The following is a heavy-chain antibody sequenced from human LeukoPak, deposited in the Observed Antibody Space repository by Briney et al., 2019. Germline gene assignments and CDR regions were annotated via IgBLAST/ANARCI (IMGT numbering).Heavy chain of an antibody. J-gene: IGHJ4*02. V-gene: IGHV4-39*01. CDR1: GGSISSSSYY. D-gene: IGHD3-3*01. CDR2: IYYSGST. CDR3: ASGVPRITIFGVVKAGEGF. Sequence: SETLSLTCTVSGGSISSSSYYWGWIRQPPGKGLAGIGSIYYSGSTYYNPSLKSRVTISVDTSKNQFSLKLSSVTAADTAVYYCASGVPRITIFGVVKAGEGFWGQGTLVTVSS.